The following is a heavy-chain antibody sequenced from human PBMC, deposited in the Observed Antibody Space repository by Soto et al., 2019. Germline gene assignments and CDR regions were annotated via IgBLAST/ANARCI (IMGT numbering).Heavy chain of an antibody. D-gene: IGHD3-3*01. Sequence: GGSLRLSCAASGFTFSSYAMSWVRQAPGKGLEWVSAISGSGGSTYYADSVKGRFTISRDNSKNTLYLQMNSLRAEDTAVYYCAKDNRDYDFWSGYPAEYFQHWGQGTLVTVSS. CDR2: ISGSGGST. CDR3: AKDNRDYDFWSGYPAEYFQH. CDR1: GFTFSSYA. V-gene: IGHV3-23*01. J-gene: IGHJ1*01.